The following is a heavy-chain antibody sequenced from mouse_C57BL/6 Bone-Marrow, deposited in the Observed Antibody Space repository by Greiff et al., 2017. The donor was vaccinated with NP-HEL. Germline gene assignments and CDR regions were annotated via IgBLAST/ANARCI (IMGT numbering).Heavy chain of an antibody. CDR2: IDPSDSET. J-gene: IGHJ2*01. Sequence: QVQLQQPGAELVRPGSSVKLSCKASGYTFTSYWMHWVKQRPIQGLEWIGNIDPSDSETHYNQKFKDKATLTVDKSSSTAYMQISSLTSEDSEVYYCARWGVYSPYCFAYWGQGTPLTVSS. D-gene: IGHD2-12*01. CDR3: ARWGVYSPYCFAY. CDR1: GYTFTSYW. V-gene: IGHV1-52*01.